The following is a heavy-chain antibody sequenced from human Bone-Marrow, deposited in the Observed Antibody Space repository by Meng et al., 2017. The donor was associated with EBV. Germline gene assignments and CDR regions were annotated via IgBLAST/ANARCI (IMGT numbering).Heavy chain of an antibody. CDR2: LYHSGST. CDR1: ADAISVLIW. D-gene: IGHD6-6*01. Sequence: ESESVQVKPSYTLFLSCPCPADAISVLIWWSWVRQSPGKGLEWIGELYHSGSTNHNPSLKSRGTISVDEPKNQFSLKLTSVTAADTAVYSCAREGGFYSSSPDYWGPGTLVTVSS. CDR3: AREGGFYSSSPDY. J-gene: IGHJ4*02. V-gene: IGHV4-4*02.